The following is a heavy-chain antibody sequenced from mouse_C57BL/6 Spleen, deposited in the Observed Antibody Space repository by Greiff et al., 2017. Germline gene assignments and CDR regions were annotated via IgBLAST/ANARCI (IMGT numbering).Heavy chain of an antibody. CDR1: GYTFTSYW. CDR3: ARAYYDYDGGYAMDY. V-gene: IGHV1-64*01. J-gene: IGHJ4*01. D-gene: IGHD2-4*01. Sequence: VQLQQPGAELVKPGASVKLSCKASGYTFTSYWMHWVKQRPGQGLEWIGMIHPNSGSTNYNEKFKSKATLTVDKSSSTAYRQLSSLTSEDSAVYYCARAYYDYDGGYAMDYWGQGTSVTVSS. CDR2: IHPNSGST.